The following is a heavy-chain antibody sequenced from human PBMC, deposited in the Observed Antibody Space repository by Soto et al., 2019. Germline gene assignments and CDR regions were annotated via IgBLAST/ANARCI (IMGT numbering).Heavy chain of an antibody. D-gene: IGHD2-21*01. Sequence: GGSLRLSCAASGFTFSGSAMHWVRQASGKGLEWVGRIRSKANSYATAYAASVKGRFTISRDDSKNTAYLQMNSLKTEDTAVYYCTSHVVAKLNWGQGTLVTVSS. CDR3: TSHVVAKLN. V-gene: IGHV3-73*01. CDR2: IRSKANSYAT. J-gene: IGHJ4*02. CDR1: GFTFSGSA.